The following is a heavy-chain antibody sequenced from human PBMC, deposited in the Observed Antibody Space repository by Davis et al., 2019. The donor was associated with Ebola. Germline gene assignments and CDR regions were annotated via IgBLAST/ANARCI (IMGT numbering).Heavy chain of an antibody. V-gene: IGHV1-3*01. CDR2: INAGNGNT. CDR1: GYTFSTYA. Sequence: ASVKVSCKASGYTFSTYAMHWVRQAPGQRLEWMGWINAGNGNTKYSQQFQGRVTITRDTSATTAYMELGILRAEDTAVFYCARGLGFSSGWYPGNGFDIWGQGTMVIVSS. D-gene: IGHD6-19*01. J-gene: IGHJ3*02. CDR3: ARGLGFSSGWYPGNGFDI.